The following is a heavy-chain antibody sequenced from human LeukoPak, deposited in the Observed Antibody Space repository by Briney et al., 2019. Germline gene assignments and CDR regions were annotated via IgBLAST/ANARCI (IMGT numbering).Heavy chain of an antibody. D-gene: IGHD2-8*01. CDR2: ITPTVDKP. J-gene: IGHJ6*02. V-gene: IGHV1-69*04. CDR3: ARPLRLIQYHQYYYYGMDI. CDR1: GGSFTTNG. Sequence: GASVKVSCKASGGSFTTNGVSWVGQAPGQGLEWMGRITPTVDKPIYAQNFQGRVTIAADKSTGTAYMELSSLRSEDTAVYYCARPLRLIQYHQYYYYGMDIWGQGTTVTVSS.